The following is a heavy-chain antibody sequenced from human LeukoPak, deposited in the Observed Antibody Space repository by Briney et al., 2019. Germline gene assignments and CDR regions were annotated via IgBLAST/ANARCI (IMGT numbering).Heavy chain of an antibody. D-gene: IGHD3-16*02. CDR1: GFTFSSYG. J-gene: IGHJ4*02. CDR2: IRYDGSNK. V-gene: IGHV3-30*02. CDR3: AKDLDDYVWGSYRYLYY. Sequence: GGSLRLSCAASGFTFSSYGMHWVRRAPGKGLEWVAFIRYDGSNKYYADSVKGRFTISRDNSKNTLYLQMNSLRAEDTAVYYCAKDLDDYVWGSYRYLYYWGQGTLVTVSS.